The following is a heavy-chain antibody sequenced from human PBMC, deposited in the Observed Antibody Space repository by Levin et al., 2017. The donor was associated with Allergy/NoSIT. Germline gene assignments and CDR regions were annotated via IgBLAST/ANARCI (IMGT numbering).Heavy chain of an antibody. CDR1: GFTFDNFG. J-gene: IGHJ4*02. D-gene: IGHD6-19*01. CDR3: ARDRRFTTTGWFYFDS. Sequence: PGGSLRLSCAASGFTFDNFGLHWVRQAPGKGLEWLAVIWSDGSKQFYADSVRGRFTISRDNSKNTLFLQMNSLSAEDTAVYYCARDRRFTTTGWFYFDSWGQGTLVTGSS. CDR2: IWSDGSKQ. V-gene: IGHV3-33*01.